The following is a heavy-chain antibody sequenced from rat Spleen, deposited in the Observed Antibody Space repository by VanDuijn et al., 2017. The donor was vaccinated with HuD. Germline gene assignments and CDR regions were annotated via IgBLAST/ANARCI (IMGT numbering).Heavy chain of an antibody. Sequence: EVQLVESGGGLVQPGRSMKLSCVVSGFTFSNYDMSWVCQAPTKGLEWVASISYDGSSTYYRDSVKGRFTISRDNAKSTLYLQMDSLRSEDTATYYCARSVFDYWGQGVMVTVSS. CDR1: GFTFSNYD. CDR3: ARSVFDY. CDR2: ISYDGSST. J-gene: IGHJ2*01. V-gene: IGHV5-22*01.